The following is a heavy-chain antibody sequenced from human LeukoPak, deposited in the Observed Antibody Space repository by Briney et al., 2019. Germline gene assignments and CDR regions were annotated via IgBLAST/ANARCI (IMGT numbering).Heavy chain of an antibody. Sequence: ASVKVSCKASGYTFTCYYMHWVRQAPGQGLEWMGWINPNSGGTNYAQKFQGWVTMTRDTSNSTAYMELSRLRSDDTAVYYCARAPIAAAGTEWFDYWGQGTLVTVSS. CDR3: ARAPIAAAGTEWFDY. CDR2: INPNSGGT. CDR1: GYTFTCYY. D-gene: IGHD6-13*01. V-gene: IGHV1-2*04. J-gene: IGHJ4*02.